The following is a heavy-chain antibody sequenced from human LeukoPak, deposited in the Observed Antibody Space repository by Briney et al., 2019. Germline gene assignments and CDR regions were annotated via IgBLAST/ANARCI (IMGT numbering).Heavy chain of an antibody. CDR3: ARGSSSGWPDYFDS. V-gene: IGHV3-74*01. J-gene: IGHJ4*02. Sequence: GSLRLSCAASGFTLSTYWMHWVRQAPGKGLVWVPRINGDGSDTPYADSVKGRFTISRDNAKNMLYLQMNSLRAEDTAVYYCARGSSSGWPDYFDSWGQGILVIVSS. CDR1: GFTLSTYW. CDR2: INGDGSDT. D-gene: IGHD6-19*01.